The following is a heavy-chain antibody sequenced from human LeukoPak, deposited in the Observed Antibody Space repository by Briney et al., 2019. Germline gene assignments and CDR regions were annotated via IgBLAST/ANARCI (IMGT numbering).Heavy chain of an antibody. D-gene: IGHD6-6*01. CDR3: AIVPNSSSYYFDY. V-gene: IGHV4-34*01. CDR1: GGSLSGYY. CDR2: INHSGST. J-gene: IGHJ4*02. Sequence: SETLSLTCAVYGGSLSGYYWSWIRQSPGKGLEWIGEINHSGSTNYNPSLKSRVTISVDTSKNQFSLKLSSVTAADTAVYYCAIVPNSSSYYFDYWGQGTLVTVSS.